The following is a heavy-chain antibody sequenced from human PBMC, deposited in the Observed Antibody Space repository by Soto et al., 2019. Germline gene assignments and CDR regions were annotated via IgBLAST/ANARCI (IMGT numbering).Heavy chain of an antibody. D-gene: IGHD6-13*01. Sequence: QVQLVQSGAEVKKPGASVKVSCKASGYTFTSYGISWVRQAPGQGPEWLGWISTNNGNTNYAQKIRGRVTMTTDTSTSTAYMELRSLRSDDTAVYYFARHTSSWPFDYWGQGTLVTVS. CDR2: ISTNNGNT. V-gene: IGHV1-18*01. J-gene: IGHJ4*02. CDR3: ARHTSSWPFDY. CDR1: GYTFTSYG.